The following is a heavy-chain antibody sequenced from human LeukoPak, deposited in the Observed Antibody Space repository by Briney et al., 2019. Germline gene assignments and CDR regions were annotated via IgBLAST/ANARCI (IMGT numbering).Heavy chain of an antibody. Sequence: PGGSLRLSCAASGFTFSDYYMSWIRQAPGKGLEWVAVISYDGSNKYYADSVKGRFTISRDNSKNTLYLQMNSLRAEDTAVYYCAKGLGYSSSWADYWGQGTLVTVSS. J-gene: IGHJ4*02. V-gene: IGHV3-30*18. CDR3: AKGLGYSSSWADY. CDR1: GFTFSDYY. D-gene: IGHD6-13*01. CDR2: ISYDGSNK.